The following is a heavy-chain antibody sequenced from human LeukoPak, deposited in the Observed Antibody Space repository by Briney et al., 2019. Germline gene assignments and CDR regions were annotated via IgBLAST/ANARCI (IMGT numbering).Heavy chain of an antibody. CDR2: IYHSGST. J-gene: IGHJ3*02. CDR3: ARPSYDSSGYEDAFDI. Sequence: SPETLSLTCAVSGYSISSGYYWGWIRQPPGKGLEWIGSIYHSGSTYYNPSLKSRVTISVDTSKNQFSLKLSSVTAADTAVHYCARPSYDSSGYEDAFDIWGQGTMVTVSS. CDR1: GYSISSGYY. V-gene: IGHV4-38-2*01. D-gene: IGHD3-22*01.